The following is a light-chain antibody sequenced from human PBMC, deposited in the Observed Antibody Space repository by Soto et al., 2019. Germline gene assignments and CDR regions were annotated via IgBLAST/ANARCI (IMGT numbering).Light chain of an antibody. V-gene: IGKV1-5*01. J-gene: IGKJ2*02. CDR3: QQYNSQGT. CDR1: QRISTW. CDR2: DAS. Sequence: DIPMTQSPSTLSASVGDRVTITCRASQRISTWLAWYQQKPGKAPKLLIYDASSLEGGVPSRFSGSGSGTEFTLTISSLQPDDFATYYCQQYNSQGTFGQGTKLEIK.